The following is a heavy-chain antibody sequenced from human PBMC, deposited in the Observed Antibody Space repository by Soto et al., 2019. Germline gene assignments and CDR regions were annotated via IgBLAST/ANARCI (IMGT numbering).Heavy chain of an antibody. CDR3: GRAGSSGLDAFDI. CDR2: INPNSGGT. V-gene: IGHV1-2*04. CDR1: GYTFTGYY. D-gene: IGHD6-19*01. J-gene: IGHJ3*02. Sequence: ASVKVSCKASGYTFTGYYMHWVRQAPGQGLEWMGWINPNSGGTNYAQKFQGWVTMTRDTSISTAYMELSRLGSDDTAGYYCGRAGSSGLDAFDIWGQGTMVTVSS.